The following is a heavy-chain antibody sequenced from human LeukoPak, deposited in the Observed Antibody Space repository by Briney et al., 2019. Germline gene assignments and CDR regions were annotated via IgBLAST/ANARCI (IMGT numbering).Heavy chain of an antibody. J-gene: IGHJ4*02. CDR3: ASPKSPFRY. CDR1: GFTFSSYA. V-gene: IGHV3-30-3*01. D-gene: IGHD2-21*01. CDR2: ISYDGSNK. Sequence: GGSLRLSCAASGFTFSSYAMHWVRQAPGKGLEWVAVISYDGSNKYYADSVKGRFTISRDNSKNTLYLQMNSLRAEDTAVYYCASPKSPFRYWGQGTLVTVSS.